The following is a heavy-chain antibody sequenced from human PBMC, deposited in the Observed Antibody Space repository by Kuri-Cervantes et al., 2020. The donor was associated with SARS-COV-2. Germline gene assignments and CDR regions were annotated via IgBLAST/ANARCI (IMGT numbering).Heavy chain of an antibody. CDR3: ARQYYDILTGYYLYGMDV. CDR2: ISSSSSTT. V-gene: IGHV3-48*02. D-gene: IGHD3-9*01. Sequence: GESLKISCAASGCTFSSYSMNWVRQAPGKGLEWVSYISSSSSTTYYADSVKGRFTISRDNAKNSLYLQMNSLRDEDTAVYYCARQYYDILTGYYLYGMDVWGQGTTVTVSS. CDR1: GCTFSSYS. J-gene: IGHJ6*02.